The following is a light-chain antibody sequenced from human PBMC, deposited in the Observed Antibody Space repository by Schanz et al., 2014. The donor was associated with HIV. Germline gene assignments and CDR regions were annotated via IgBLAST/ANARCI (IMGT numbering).Light chain of an antibody. CDR3: CSYAGSYSNWV. Sequence: QSALTQPASVSGSPGQSITISCTGTSSDGGGYYYAPWYQHPPGKVPKLIFYDVRNRPSGVSNRFSGSKSGNTASLTISGLQAEDEADYYCCSYAGSYSNWVFGGGTKLTVL. CDR1: SSDGGGYYY. CDR2: DVR. V-gene: IGLV2-14*03. J-gene: IGLJ3*02.